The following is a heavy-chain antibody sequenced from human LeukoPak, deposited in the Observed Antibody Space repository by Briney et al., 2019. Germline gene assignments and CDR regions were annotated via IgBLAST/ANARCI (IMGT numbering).Heavy chain of an antibody. D-gene: IGHD3-10*01. CDR3: ARVNGLTMVRATYYFDY. CDR2: ISYDGSNK. J-gene: IGHJ4*02. CDR1: GFTFSSYA. Sequence: GRSLRLSCAASGFTFSSYAMHWVRQAPGKGLEWAAVISYDGSNKYYADSVKGRFTISRDNSKNTLYLQMNSLRAEDTAVYYCARVNGLTMVRATYYFDYWGQGTLVTVSS. V-gene: IGHV3-30-3*01.